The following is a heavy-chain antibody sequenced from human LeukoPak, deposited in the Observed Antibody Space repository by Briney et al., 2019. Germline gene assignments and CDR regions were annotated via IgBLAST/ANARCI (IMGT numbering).Heavy chain of an antibody. CDR2: IYYSGST. CDR3: ARASWGYCSSTSCYSSVAGYYYYYYMDV. CDR1: GGSISSHY. Sequence: SETLSLTCTVSGGSISSHYWSWIRQPPGKGLEWIGYIYYSGSTNYNPSLKSRVTISVDTSKNQFSLKLSSVTAADTAVYYCARASWGYCSSTSCYSSVAGYYYYYYMDVWGKGTTVTVSS. J-gene: IGHJ6*03. D-gene: IGHD2-2*01. V-gene: IGHV4-59*11.